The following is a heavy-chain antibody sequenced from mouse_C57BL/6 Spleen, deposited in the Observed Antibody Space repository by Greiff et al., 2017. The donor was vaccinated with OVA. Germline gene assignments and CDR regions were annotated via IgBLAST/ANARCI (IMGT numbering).Heavy chain of an antibody. CDR2: IDPNSGGT. J-gene: IGHJ4*01. Sequence: QVQLQQPGAELVKPGASVKLSCKASGYTFTSYWMHWVKQRPGRGLEWIGRIDPNSGGTKYNEQFKSKATLTVDKPSSTAYMPLSSLTSEDSAVYYCARGPYYYGSSSNAMDYWGQGTSVTVSS. V-gene: IGHV1-72*01. CDR3: ARGPYYYGSSSNAMDY. CDR1: GYTFTSYW. D-gene: IGHD1-1*01.